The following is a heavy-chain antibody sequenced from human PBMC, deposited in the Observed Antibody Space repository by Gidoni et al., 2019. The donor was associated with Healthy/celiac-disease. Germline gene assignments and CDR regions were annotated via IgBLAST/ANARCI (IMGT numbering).Heavy chain of an antibody. CDR1: GGSFSGYY. Sequence: QVQLQQWGAGLLKPSEPLSLTCAVYGGSFSGYYWSWIRQPPGKGLEWIGEINHSGSTNYNPSLKSRVTISVDTSKNQFSLKLSSVTAADTAVYYCARGRIQLWLRTYNWFDPWGQGTLVTVSS. CDR3: ARGRIQLWLRTYNWFDP. D-gene: IGHD5-18*01. CDR2: INHSGST. J-gene: IGHJ5*02. V-gene: IGHV4-34*01.